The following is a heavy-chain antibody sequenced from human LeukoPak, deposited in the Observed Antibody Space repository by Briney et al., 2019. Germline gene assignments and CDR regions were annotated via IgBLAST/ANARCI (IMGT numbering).Heavy chain of an antibody. Sequence: GGSLRLSCAASGFTFDDYTMHWVRQAPGKGLGWVSLISWDGGSTYYVDSVKGRFTISRDNSKNSLFLQMNSLRTEDTALYYCAKEESRVLYYYYGMDVWGQGTTVTVSS. CDR3: AKEESRVLYYYYGMDV. D-gene: IGHD2/OR15-2a*01. V-gene: IGHV3-43*01. CDR1: GFTFDDYT. J-gene: IGHJ6*02. CDR2: ISWDGGST.